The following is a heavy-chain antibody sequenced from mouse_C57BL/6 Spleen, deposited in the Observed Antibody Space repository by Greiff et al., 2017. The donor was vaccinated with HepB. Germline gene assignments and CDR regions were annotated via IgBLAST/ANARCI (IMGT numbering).Heavy chain of an antibody. CDR3: AREGGPYYYGSSPLRYFDV. J-gene: IGHJ1*03. V-gene: IGHV1-82*01. D-gene: IGHD1-1*01. CDR1: GYAFSSSW. Sequence: QVQLQQSGPELVKPGASVKISCKASGYAFSSSWMNWVKQRPGKGLEWIGRIYPGDGDTNYNGKFKGKATLTADKSSSTAYMQLSSLTSEDSAVYFCAREGGPYYYGSSPLRYFDVWGTGTTVTVSS. CDR2: IYPGDGDT.